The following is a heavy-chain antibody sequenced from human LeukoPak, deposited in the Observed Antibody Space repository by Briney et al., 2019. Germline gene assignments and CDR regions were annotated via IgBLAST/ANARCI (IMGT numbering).Heavy chain of an antibody. CDR2: IYPGESET. D-gene: IGHD6-13*01. Sequence: GEFLKISCTGSGYSFTSYWIGWVRPMPGEGVEWMGIIYPGESETRYSPSFLGQVTISADKSISSAYLQWSSLKASDTAMYYCARPMGSSHGNVDYWGQGTLVTVSS. V-gene: IGHV5-51*01. CDR1: GYSFTSYW. J-gene: IGHJ4*02. CDR3: ARPMGSSHGNVDY.